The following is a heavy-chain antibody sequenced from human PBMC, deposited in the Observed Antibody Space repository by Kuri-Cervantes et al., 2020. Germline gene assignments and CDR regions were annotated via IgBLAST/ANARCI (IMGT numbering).Heavy chain of an antibody. CDR2: IKQDGSEK. J-gene: IGHJ4*02. V-gene: IGHV3-7*01. Sequence: LSLTCAASGFTFSDYYMSWIRQAPGKGLEWVANIKQDGSEKYYVDSVKGRFTISRDNAKNSLYLQMNSLRAEDTAVYYCARGPNLFRITIFGVPPPHFDYWGQGTLVTVSS. CDR1: GFTFSDYY. CDR3: ARGPNLFRITIFGVPPPHFDY. D-gene: IGHD3-3*01.